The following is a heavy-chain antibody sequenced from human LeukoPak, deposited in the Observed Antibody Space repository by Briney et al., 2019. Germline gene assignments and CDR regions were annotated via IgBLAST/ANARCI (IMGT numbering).Heavy chain of an antibody. Sequence: GGSLRLSCAASGFTFSSYAMSWVRQAPGKGLEWVSAISGSGGSTYYADSVKGRFTISRDNSKNTLYLQMNSLRAEDTAVYYCAKEEGYRSGGSCYPVPFDYWGQGTLVTVSS. CDR2: ISGSGGST. V-gene: IGHV3-23*01. J-gene: IGHJ4*02. CDR3: AKEEGYRSGGSCYPVPFDY. CDR1: GFTFSSYA. D-gene: IGHD2-15*01.